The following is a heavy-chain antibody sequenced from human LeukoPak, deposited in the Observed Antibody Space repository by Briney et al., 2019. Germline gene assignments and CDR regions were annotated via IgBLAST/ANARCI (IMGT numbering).Heavy chain of an antibody. CDR1: GLTFSTSG. D-gene: IGHD3-16*01. V-gene: IGHV3-48*04. CDR3: AVRRGHYYYYMDV. CDR2: MSSSGAII. Sequence: GGSLRLSCTASGLTFSTSGFNWVRQAPGKGLEWVSHMSSSGAIIYYADSVRGRFTSSRDNAKNSLYLQMNSLRAEDTAVYYCAVRRGHYYYYMDVWGKGTTVTVSS. J-gene: IGHJ6*03.